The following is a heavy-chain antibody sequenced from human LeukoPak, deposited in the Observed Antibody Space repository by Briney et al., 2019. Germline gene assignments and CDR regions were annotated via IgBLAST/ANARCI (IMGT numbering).Heavy chain of an antibody. CDR3: ARGDHISPPRYGMDV. J-gene: IGHJ6*02. D-gene: IGHD2-21*01. Sequence: GASVKVSCKASGYTFTSYDINWVRQATGQGLEWMGWMNPNSGNTGYAQKFQGRVTMTRNTSISTAYMELSSLRSEDTAVYYCARGDHISPPRYGMDVWGQGTTVTVSS. CDR1: GYTFTSYD. CDR2: MNPNSGNT. V-gene: IGHV1-8*01.